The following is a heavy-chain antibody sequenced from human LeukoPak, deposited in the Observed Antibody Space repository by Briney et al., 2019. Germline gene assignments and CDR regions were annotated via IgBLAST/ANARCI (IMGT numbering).Heavy chain of an antibody. Sequence: GASVKVSCKASGYTFTGYYMHWVRQAPGQGLEWMGWINPNSGGTNYAQKFQGRVTMTRDTSISTAYMELSRLRSDDTAVYYCARDRGGIAARYYYMDVWGKGTTVTVSS. J-gene: IGHJ6*03. CDR2: INPNSGGT. V-gene: IGHV1-2*02. D-gene: IGHD6-6*01. CDR3: ARDRGGIAARYYYMDV. CDR1: GYTFTGYY.